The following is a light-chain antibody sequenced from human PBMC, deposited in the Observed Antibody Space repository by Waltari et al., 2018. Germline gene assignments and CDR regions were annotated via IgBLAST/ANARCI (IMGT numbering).Light chain of an antibody. CDR1: QSISSW. V-gene: IGKV1-5*01. CDR2: DAS. Sequence: DIQMTQSPSTLSASVGDRVTITCRASQSISSWLAWYQQKTGKAPKLLIYDASSLESGVPSRFSGSGSGTEFTLTIRSLQPDDFATYYCQQYNSYSGFGQGTKLEIK. CDR3: QQYNSYSG. J-gene: IGKJ2*01.